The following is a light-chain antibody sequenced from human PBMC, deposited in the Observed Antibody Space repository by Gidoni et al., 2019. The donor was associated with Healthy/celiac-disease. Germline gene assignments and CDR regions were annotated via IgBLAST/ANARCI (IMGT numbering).Light chain of an antibody. CDR2: AAS. V-gene: IGKV1-39*01. CDR1: QSISSD. Sequence: DIQMTQSPSSLSASLGDRVTITCRASQSISSDLNWYQQKPGQAPKLLIYAASSLQSGVPSRFRGSGSGTDFTLTISSLQPEDFAAYYCQQSYSTPVTFGQGTKVEIK. CDR3: QQSYSTPVT. J-gene: IGKJ1*01.